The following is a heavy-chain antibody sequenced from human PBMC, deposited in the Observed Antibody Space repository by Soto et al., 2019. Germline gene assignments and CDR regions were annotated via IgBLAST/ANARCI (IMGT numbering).Heavy chain of an antibody. V-gene: IGHV4-59*01. CDR2: IYYTGST. CDR1: GDSIRSYY. CDR3: ARAPNTSGYPRAQ. Sequence: SETLSLTCTVSGDSIRSYYWSWIRQPPGKGLEWIGYIYYTGSTNYNPSLKSRVTISIDTSKNQFSLKLSSVTAADTAVYFCARAPNTSGYPRAQWGQGTLVTVSS. J-gene: IGHJ4*02. D-gene: IGHD3-22*01.